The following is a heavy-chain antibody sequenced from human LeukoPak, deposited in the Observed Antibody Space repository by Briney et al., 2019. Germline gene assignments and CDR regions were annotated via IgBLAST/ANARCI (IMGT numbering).Heavy chain of an antibody. J-gene: IGHJ4*02. D-gene: IGHD3-10*01. CDR2: VHYSGTT. V-gene: IGHV4-59*08. CDR1: GDSISPYY. Sequence: PSETLSLTCTVSGDSISPYYWNWIRQPPGKRLEWIAYVHYSGTTNHNPSLKSRVIISVDTSKNQLSLKLSSVTAADTAVYYCARLSGSGSFQYFDYWGQGTLVTVSS. CDR3: ARLSGSGSFQYFDY.